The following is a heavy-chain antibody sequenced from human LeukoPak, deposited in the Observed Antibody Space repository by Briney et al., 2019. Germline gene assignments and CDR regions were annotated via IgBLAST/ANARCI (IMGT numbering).Heavy chain of an antibody. CDR1: GGSISRGGYY. Sequence: PSQTLSLTCTVPGGSISRGGYYWTWIRQHPGKGLEWIGYIHYSGSTNYNPSLKSRVTISIDTSKNQFSLKLSSVTAADTAVYYCASKSYYYDSSAYYRDYWGQGNLVTVSS. J-gene: IGHJ4*02. CDR3: ASKSYYYDSSAYYRDY. D-gene: IGHD3-22*01. V-gene: IGHV4-31*03. CDR2: IHYSGST.